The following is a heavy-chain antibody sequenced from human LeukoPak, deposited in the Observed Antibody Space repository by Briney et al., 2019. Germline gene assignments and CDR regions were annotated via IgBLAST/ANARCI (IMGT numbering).Heavy chain of an antibody. J-gene: IGHJ4*02. D-gene: IGHD3-10*01. CDR1: GFTFSSYE. CDR3: ARAVYGSGSYPLDY. CDR2: ISSSGSNI. Sequence: GGSLRLSCAASGFTFSSYEMNWVRQGPGKGLDWVSHISSSGSNIYYADSVKGRFPISRDNAKNSLYLQMKSVRAEDTAVYYCARAVYGSGSYPLDYWGQGTRATVTS. V-gene: IGHV3-48*03.